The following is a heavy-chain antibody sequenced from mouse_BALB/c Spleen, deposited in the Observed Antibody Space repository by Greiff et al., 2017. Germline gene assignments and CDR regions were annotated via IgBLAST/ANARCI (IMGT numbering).Heavy chain of an antibody. CDR2: ISSGSSTI. CDR1: GFTFSSFG. Sequence: EVKLVESGGGLVQPGGSRKLSCAASGFTFSSFGMHWVRQAPEKGLEWVAYISSGSSTIYYADTVKGRFTISRDNTKNNLFLQMTSLRSEDTAMYYCARGTYYRYDRDFDYWGQGTTLTVSS. D-gene: IGHD2-14*01. CDR3: ARGTYYRYDRDFDY. V-gene: IGHV5-17*02. J-gene: IGHJ2*01.